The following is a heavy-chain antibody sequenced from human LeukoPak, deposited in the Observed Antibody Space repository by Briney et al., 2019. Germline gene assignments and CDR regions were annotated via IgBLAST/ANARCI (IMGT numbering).Heavy chain of an antibody. Sequence: PSETLSLTCTVSGGSISSSSYYWGWIRQPPGKGLEWIGSIYYSGSTYYNPSLKSRVTISVDTSKNRFSLKLSSVTAADTAVYYCARRFYDFWSGYPGGYFDYWGQGTLVTVSS. CDR2: IYYSGST. D-gene: IGHD3-3*01. CDR3: ARRFYDFWSGYPGGYFDY. V-gene: IGHV4-39*01. J-gene: IGHJ4*02. CDR1: GGSISSSSYY.